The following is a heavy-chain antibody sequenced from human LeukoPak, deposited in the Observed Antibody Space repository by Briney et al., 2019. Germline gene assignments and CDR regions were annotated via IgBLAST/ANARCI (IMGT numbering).Heavy chain of an antibody. V-gene: IGHV3-7*01. Sequence: GGSLRLSCAASGFTFSSYWMSWVRQAPGKGLEWVANIKQDGSEKYYVDSVKGRFTISRDNAKNSLYLQINSLRAEDTAVYDCARDRGIFGVVNAFDIWGQGTMVTVSS. D-gene: IGHD3-3*01. J-gene: IGHJ3*02. CDR2: IKQDGSEK. CDR3: ARDRGIFGVVNAFDI. CDR1: GFTFSSYW.